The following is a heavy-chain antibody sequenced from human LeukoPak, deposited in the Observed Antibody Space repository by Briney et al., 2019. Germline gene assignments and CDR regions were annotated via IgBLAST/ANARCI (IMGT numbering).Heavy chain of an antibody. CDR3: ARSHGGEMATIPDAFDI. J-gene: IGHJ3*02. Sequence: GGSLRLSCAASGFTFSSYAMHWVRQAPGKGLEWVAVISYDGSNKYYADSVKGRFTISRDNSKNTLYLQMNSLRAEDTAVYYCARSHGGEMATIPDAFDIWGQGTMVTVSS. V-gene: IGHV3-30-3*01. CDR2: ISYDGSNK. CDR1: GFTFSSYA. D-gene: IGHD5-24*01.